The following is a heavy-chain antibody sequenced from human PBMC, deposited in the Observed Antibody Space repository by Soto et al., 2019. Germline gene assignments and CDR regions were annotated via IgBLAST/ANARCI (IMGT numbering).Heavy chain of an antibody. D-gene: IGHD6-13*01. CDR1: GFTFSSYE. Sequence: GGSLRLSCAASGFTFSSYEMNWVRQAPGKGLEWVSYISSSGSTIYYADSVKGRFTISRDNAKNSLYLQMHSLRAEDTAVYYCARDLGIAAALDVWGQGTTVTVSS. CDR2: ISSSGSTI. V-gene: IGHV3-48*03. CDR3: ARDLGIAAALDV. J-gene: IGHJ6*02.